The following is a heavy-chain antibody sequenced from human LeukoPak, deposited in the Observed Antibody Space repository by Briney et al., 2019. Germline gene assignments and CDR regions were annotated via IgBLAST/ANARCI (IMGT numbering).Heavy chain of an antibody. V-gene: IGHV3-33*06. CDR3: VKDHHPHSGYYLDY. CDR2: IWYDGSNK. D-gene: IGHD5-12*01. J-gene: IGHJ4*02. Sequence: GGSLRLSCAASGFTFSSYGMHWVRQAPGKGLEWVAVIWYDGSNKFYADSVKGRFTISRENSRNTLYLQMNSLRVEDTAVYYCVKDHHPHSGYYLDYWGQGTLVTVSS. CDR1: GFTFSSYG.